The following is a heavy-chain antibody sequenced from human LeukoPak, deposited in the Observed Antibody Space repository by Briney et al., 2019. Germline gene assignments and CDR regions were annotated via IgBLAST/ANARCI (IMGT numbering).Heavy chain of an antibody. D-gene: IGHD6-19*01. CDR1: GFTFSSYG. V-gene: IGHV3-30*02. Sequence: GGSLRLSCAASGFTFSSYGMHWVRQAPGKGLEWVAFIRYDGSNKYYADSVKGRFTISRDNSKNTLYLQMNSLRAEDTAVYYCANTRSSGRKNRGDYWGQGTLVTVSS. CDR2: IRYDGSNK. CDR3: ANTRSSGRKNRGDY. J-gene: IGHJ4*02.